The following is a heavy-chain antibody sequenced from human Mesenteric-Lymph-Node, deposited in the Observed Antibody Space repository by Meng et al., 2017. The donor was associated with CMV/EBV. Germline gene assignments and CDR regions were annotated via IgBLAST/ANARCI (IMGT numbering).Heavy chain of an antibody. CDR1: GGTFSSYG. V-gene: IGHV1-18*01. CDR3: ARGPPHIAARVSYYYGMDV. J-gene: IGHJ6*02. D-gene: IGHD6-6*01. Sequence: ASVKVSCKASGGTFSSYGISWVRQAPGQGLEWMGWISAYNGNTNYAQKLQGRVTMTTDTSTSTAYMELRSLRSDDTAVYYCARGPPHIAARVSYYYGMDVWGQGTTVTVSS. CDR2: ISAYNGNT.